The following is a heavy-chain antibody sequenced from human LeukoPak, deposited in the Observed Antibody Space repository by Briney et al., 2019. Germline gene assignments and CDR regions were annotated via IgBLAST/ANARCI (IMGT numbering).Heavy chain of an antibody. Sequence: ASVKVSCKASGYTFSDYYMHWVRQAPGQGLEWMGWINSNGGGTTYAQNFQGRVTMARDTSITTVYMELSSLTSGDTAVYYCARGGGLALAGTRFDYWGRGTLVTVSS. CDR1: GYTFSDYY. V-gene: IGHV1-2*02. D-gene: IGHD6-13*01. CDR3: ARGGGLALAGTRFDY. J-gene: IGHJ4*02. CDR2: INSNGGGT.